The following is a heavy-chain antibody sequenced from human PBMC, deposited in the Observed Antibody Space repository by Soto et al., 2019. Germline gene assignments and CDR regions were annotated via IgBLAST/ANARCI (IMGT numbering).Heavy chain of an antibody. CDR1: GFTFSNAW. Sequence: GGSLRLSCAASGFTFSNAWMNWVRQAPGKGLEWVGRIKSKTDGGTTDYAAPVKGGFTISRDDSKNTLYLQMNSLKTEDTAVYYCAKVSRGIGVVPAALNWGQGTLVTVSS. V-gene: IGHV3-15*07. D-gene: IGHD2-2*01. CDR2: IKSKTDGGTT. J-gene: IGHJ4*02. CDR3: AKVSRGIGVVPAALN.